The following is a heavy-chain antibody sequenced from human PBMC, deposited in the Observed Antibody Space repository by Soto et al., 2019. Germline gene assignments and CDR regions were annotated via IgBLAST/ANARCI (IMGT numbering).Heavy chain of an antibody. CDR3: AKDLRIAVEGTDYCDS. J-gene: IGHJ4*02. Sequence: QVQLVESGGGVVQPGRSLRLSCAASGFSFSSYGMHWVRQAPGTGLEWVAVISYDVTNKYYADSVKGRFTISRDNSKNTLYLQMNSLRAEDKAVYYCAKDLRIAVEGTDYCDSWGKGTLVTVSS. V-gene: IGHV3-30*18. D-gene: IGHD6-19*01. CDR1: GFSFSSYG. CDR2: ISYDVTNK.